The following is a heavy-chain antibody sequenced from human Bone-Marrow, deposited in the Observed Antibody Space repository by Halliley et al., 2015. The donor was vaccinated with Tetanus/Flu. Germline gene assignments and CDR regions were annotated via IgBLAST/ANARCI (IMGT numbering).Heavy chain of an antibody. CDR2: ISWSSSSV. CDR1: GFTFDDYA. V-gene: IGHV3-9*01. Sequence: SLRLSCAASGFTFDDYAMHWVRQAPGKGPEWVSGISWSSSSVAYADSVKGRFTISRDNAKNSLFLQMNSLRLEDTAFYYCAKDVLSSSWRYLDSWGQGTLVTVSS. J-gene: IGHJ4*02. CDR3: AKDVLSSSWRYLDS. D-gene: IGHD6-13*01.